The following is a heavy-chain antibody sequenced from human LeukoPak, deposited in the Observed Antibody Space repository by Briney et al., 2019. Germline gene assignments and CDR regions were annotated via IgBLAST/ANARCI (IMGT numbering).Heavy chain of an antibody. V-gene: IGHV4-59*01. J-gene: IGHJ3*02. D-gene: IGHD5-18*01. CDR1: GDSISTYY. Sequence: PSETPSLTCTVSGDSISTYYWSWIRQPPGKGLEWIAYIDYRGSTTYNPSLRSRVTISVDTSRNQFSLKLYSVTAADTAVYYCARSRSGYSYDHAAFEIWGRGTMVTVSS. CDR3: ARSRSGYSYDHAAFEI. CDR2: IDYRGST.